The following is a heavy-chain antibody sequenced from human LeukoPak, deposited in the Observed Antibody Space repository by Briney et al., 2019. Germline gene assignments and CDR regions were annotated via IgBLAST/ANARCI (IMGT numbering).Heavy chain of an antibody. D-gene: IGHD3-22*01. J-gene: IGHJ4*02. CDR3: ARLDYYDSSGHIDY. CDR2: IYYSGST. V-gene: IGHV4-61*01. Sequence: SETLSLTCTVSGGSVSSGSYYWSWIRQPPGKGLEWIGYIYYSGSTNSNPSLKSRVTISVDTSKNQFSLKLSSVTAADTAVYYCARLDYYDSSGHIDYWGQGTLVNVSS. CDR1: GGSVSSGSYY.